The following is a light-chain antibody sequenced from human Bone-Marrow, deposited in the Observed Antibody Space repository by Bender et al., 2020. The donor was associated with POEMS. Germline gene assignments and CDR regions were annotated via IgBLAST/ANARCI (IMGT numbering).Light chain of an antibody. Sequence: SFALSQAPSVSVSPGQTASITGSGGNLGHFFASWLQQKSGQSPVFVIYEDSRRPSGIPERFSGSKSGNTASLAISDIQSEDEGDYYCSSWDDSLSGWVFGGGTKLTVL. CDR2: EDS. V-gene: IGLV3-1*01. J-gene: IGLJ3*02. CDR1: NLGHFF. CDR3: SSWDDSLSGWV.